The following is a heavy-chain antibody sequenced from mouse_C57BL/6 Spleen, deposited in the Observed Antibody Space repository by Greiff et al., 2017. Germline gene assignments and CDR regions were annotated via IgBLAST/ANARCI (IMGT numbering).Heavy chain of an antibody. CDR3: ARGKYGSSWYFDV. D-gene: IGHD1-1*01. Sequence: VQLQQSGPELVKPGASVKISCKASGYAFSSSWMNWVKQRPGKGLEWIGRIYPGDGDTNYNGKFKGKATLTADKSSSTAYMQLSSLTSEDSAVYFCARGKYGSSWYFDVWGTGTTVTVSS. CDR2: IYPGDGDT. V-gene: IGHV1-82*01. CDR1: GYAFSSSW. J-gene: IGHJ1*03.